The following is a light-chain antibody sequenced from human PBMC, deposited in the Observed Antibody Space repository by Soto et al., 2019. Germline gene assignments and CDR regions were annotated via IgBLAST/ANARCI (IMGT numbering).Light chain of an antibody. CDR3: HQFGSSPLDT. Sequence: EIVLTQSPGTLSLSPGERATLSCRASQTISSSFLAWYQQKPGQAPRLLIYRASRRAPGIPDRFSGSGSWTEFTLTISRLETEDFAVYYCHQFGSSPLDTFGPGTKVEIK. CDR2: RAS. CDR1: QTISSSF. V-gene: IGKV3-20*01. J-gene: IGKJ3*01.